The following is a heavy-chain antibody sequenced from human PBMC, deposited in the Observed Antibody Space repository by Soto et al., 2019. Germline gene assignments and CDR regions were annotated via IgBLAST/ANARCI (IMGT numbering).Heavy chain of an antibody. CDR3: ARWGFTGYNNHY. D-gene: IGHD3-9*01. J-gene: IGHJ4*02. Sequence: QITLKESGPTLVKPTQTLTLTCTFSGFSLSARGVGVGWIRQPPGQALEWLALIYWNNDQYYSPSLRSRVTITKDTSKNEVVLTMTNLDPVDTATYYCARWGFTGYNNHYWGQGTLVTVSS. CDR1: GFSLSARGVG. CDR2: IYWNNDQ. V-gene: IGHV2-5*01.